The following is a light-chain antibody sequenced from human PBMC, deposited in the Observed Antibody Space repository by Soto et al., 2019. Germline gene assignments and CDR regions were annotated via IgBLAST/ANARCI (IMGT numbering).Light chain of an antibody. V-gene: IGKV3-15*01. J-gene: IGKJ1*01. CDR3: QQYNNWPPWT. CDR1: QSVSTN. Sequence: EIVVRQSPCAVVFCLGRGSSVSCRASQSVSTNYLAWYEQKPGQAPRLLIYGASTRATGIPARFSGSGSGTEFTLTISSLQSEDFAVYYCQQYNNWPPWTLGQGTKVDIK. CDR2: GAS.